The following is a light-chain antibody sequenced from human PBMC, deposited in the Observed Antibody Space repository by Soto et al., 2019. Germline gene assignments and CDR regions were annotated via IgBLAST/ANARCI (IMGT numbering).Light chain of an antibody. CDR2: DAS. CDR3: QQYESYPYT. Sequence: DIQMTQSPSTLSASVGDRVTISCRASQSIQTWLAWYQQRPGKAPNLLIFDASDLASGVSSRFSGSGSGAEFTLTISSLQADDFATYYCQQYESYPYTFGLGTRLEIK. CDR1: QSIQTW. J-gene: IGKJ2*01. V-gene: IGKV1-5*01.